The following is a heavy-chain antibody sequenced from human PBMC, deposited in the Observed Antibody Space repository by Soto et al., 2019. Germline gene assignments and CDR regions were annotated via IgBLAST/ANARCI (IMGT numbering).Heavy chain of an antibody. Sequence: KPLETLSLTYTDSGGSISSGSYYRIWIRQPPGKGLEWIATITNSGSTYYIPSLKTRVTISADTSEHQYSLKQNSVTDADTTVYYCGQDSGSPCSYFDDWGQGTLVTVAS. CDR1: GGSISSGSYY. CDR3: GQDSGSPCSYFDD. D-gene: IGHD1-26*01. V-gene: IGHV4-39*01. CDR2: ITNSGST. J-gene: IGHJ4*02.